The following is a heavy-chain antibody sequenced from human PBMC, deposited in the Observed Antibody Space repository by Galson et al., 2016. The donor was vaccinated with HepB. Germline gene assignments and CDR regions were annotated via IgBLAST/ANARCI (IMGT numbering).Heavy chain of an antibody. CDR3: AKEGTIFGVVPYGMDV. CDR1: RFTFSSYA. CDR2: ISGSGGST. V-gene: IGHV3-23*01. J-gene: IGHJ6*02. Sequence: SLRLSCAASRFTFSSYAMSWVRQAPGKGLEWVSVISGSGGSTYHADSVKGRFTISRDNSKNKLYLQMNSLRAEDTAVYYCAKEGTIFGVVPYGMDVWGQGTKVIVSS. D-gene: IGHD3-3*01.